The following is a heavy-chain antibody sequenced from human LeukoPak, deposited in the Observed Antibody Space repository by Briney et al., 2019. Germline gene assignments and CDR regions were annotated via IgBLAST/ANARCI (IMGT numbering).Heavy chain of an antibody. J-gene: IGHJ4*02. D-gene: IGHD3-10*01. V-gene: IGHV1-2*02. CDR3: ARDLGIRGVATPSDH. Sequence: GASVKVSCKAAGYTVTGYYINWVRQATRQGLEWMGWMSPNSGDTGFAQKFQGRVTMTRDTSISTAYMEVSRLTSDDTAVYFCARDLGIRGVATPSDHWGQGTLVTVSS. CDR2: MSPNSGDT. CDR1: GYTVTGYY.